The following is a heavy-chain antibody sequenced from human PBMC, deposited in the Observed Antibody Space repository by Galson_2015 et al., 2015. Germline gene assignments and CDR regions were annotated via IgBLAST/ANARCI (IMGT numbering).Heavy chain of an antibody. CDR1: GFTFSSYA. D-gene: IGHD6-13*01. Sequence: SLRLSCAASGFTFSSYAMSWVRQAPGKGLEWVSAISGSGGSTYYADSVKGRFTISRDNSKNTLYLQMNSLRAEDTAVYYCAKDLAPAGVLPGDWFDPWGQGTLVTVSS. CDR2: ISGSGGST. CDR3: AKDLAPAGVLPGDWFDP. J-gene: IGHJ5*02. V-gene: IGHV3-23*01.